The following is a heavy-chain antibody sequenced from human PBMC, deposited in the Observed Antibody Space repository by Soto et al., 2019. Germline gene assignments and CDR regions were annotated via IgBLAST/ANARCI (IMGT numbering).Heavy chain of an antibody. CDR3: ARIYYDSSGYHGY. D-gene: IGHD3-22*01. CDR1: GYTFTSYG. V-gene: IGHV1-18*01. CDR2: ISAYNGTT. J-gene: IGHJ4*02. Sequence: QVQLVQSGAEVKKPGASVKVSCKASGYTFTSYGISWVRQALGQGLEWMGWISAYNGTTNFAQKRQGRLTMTTDTSTSTAYMELRSIRAEDAAVYYCARIYYDSSGYHGYWGQGTLVTASS.